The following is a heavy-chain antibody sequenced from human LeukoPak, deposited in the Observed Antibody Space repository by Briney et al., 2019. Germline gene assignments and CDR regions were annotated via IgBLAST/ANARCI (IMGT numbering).Heavy chain of an antibody. J-gene: IGHJ4*02. V-gene: IGHV1-18*03. D-gene: IGHD3-22*01. CDR1: GYTFTSYG. CDR3: ARVSTGFYYDGSGYVGY. CDR2: ISAYNGNT. Sequence: EASVKVSCKASGYTFTSYGISWVRQAPGQGLEWMGWISAYNGNTNYAQKLQGRVTMTTDTSTSTAYMELRSLRSDDMAVYYCARVSTGFYYDGSGYVGYWGQGTLVTVSS.